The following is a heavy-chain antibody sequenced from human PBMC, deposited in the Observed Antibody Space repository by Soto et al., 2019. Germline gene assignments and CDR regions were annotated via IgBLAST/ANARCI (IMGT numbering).Heavy chain of an antibody. CDR2: ISYTGST. CDR3: VRTSITSQYGAGYFEC. V-gene: IGHV4-39*01. Sequence: SETLSLTCTVSGGSISSSSYWGWIRQPPGKGLEWIGSISYTGSTYYNPSLKSRVTVSVDTSKNQFSLKLSSVTAADTAVYYCVRTSITSQYGAGYFECWGQGTLVTVSS. D-gene: IGHD2-2*01. CDR1: GGSISSSSY. J-gene: IGHJ4*02.